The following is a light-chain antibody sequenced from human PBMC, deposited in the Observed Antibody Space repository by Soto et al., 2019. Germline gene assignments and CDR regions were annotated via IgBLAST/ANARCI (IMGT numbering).Light chain of an antibody. J-gene: IGKJ2*01. CDR2: LAS. V-gene: IGKV1-39*01. CDR3: QRTYSKST. Sequence: IQMTQSPSSLSASVGDRVTITCRAAQSVSTYVNWYRQEPGQAPKLLIYLASTLHRGVPPRFSGLGYETNFTLTINNRQPEHFATYYCQRTYSKSTFGQGTKLDIK. CDR1: QSVSTY.